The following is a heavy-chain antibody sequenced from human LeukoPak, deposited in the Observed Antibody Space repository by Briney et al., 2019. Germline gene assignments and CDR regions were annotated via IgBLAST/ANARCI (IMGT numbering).Heavy chain of an antibody. J-gene: IGHJ4*02. Sequence: PSETLSLTCTVSGGSISSSSYYWAWIRQPPGKGLEWVGSIYYSGTTYYNPSVKSRFTISVDTSKNQFTLKLTSLTAADTAVYYCARGPGGSALFNWGQGTLVTVSS. V-gene: IGHV4-39*06. CDR3: ARGPGGSALFN. CDR2: IYYSGTT. CDR1: GGSISSSSYY. D-gene: IGHD4-23*01.